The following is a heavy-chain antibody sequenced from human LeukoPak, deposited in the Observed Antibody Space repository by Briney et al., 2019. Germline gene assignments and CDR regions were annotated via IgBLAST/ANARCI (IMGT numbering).Heavy chain of an antibody. J-gene: IGHJ4*02. CDR2: ISYDGTNK. D-gene: IGHD1-26*01. CDR3: ARVSAYSGSYYSGFDY. Sequence: GGSLRLSCAASGFTFSSYIMTWVRQAPGKGLEWVTVISYDGTNKYYADSVKGRFTISRDNSKNTLYLQMNSLRTEDTAVYFCARVSAYSGSYYSGFDYWGQGTLVSVSS. CDR1: GFTFSSYI. V-gene: IGHV3-30*03.